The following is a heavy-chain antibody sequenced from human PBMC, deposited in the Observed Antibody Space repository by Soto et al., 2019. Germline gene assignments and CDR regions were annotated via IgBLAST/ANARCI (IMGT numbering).Heavy chain of an antibody. CDR3: ARESLGAKGSDH. CDR2: VIPIIGVT. J-gene: IGHJ4*02. Sequence: QVQLVQSGAEVKRPGSSVKVSCESSGDTFNSYVISWVRQAPGQGLEWMGGVIPIIGVTHYAQKFQGRVTMSALSSTGTAYMELTTQGFEDTALYYCARESLGAKGSDHWGQGTLVTVSP. V-gene: IGHV1-69*17. CDR1: GDTFNSYV. D-gene: IGHD6-13*01.